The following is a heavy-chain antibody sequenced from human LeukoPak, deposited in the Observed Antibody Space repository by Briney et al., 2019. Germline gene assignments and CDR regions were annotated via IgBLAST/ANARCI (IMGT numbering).Heavy chain of an antibody. D-gene: IGHD1-26*01. Sequence: VASMKVSCKASGYNFTNYGIAWVRQAPRQGLEWMGWISAYNGNTNYARKFQGRVTMTTDTSTSTAYMELRSLRSDDTAVYFCARDLVGATISGYWGQGTLVTVSS. CDR2: ISAYNGNT. J-gene: IGHJ4*02. CDR3: ARDLVGATISGY. CDR1: GYNFTNYG. V-gene: IGHV1-18*01.